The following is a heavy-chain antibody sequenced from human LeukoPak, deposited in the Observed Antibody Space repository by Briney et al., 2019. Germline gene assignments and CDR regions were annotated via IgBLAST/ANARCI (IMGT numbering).Heavy chain of an antibody. CDR1: GYTFTSYG. CDR3: ARGLQETLAWLKALSAFDI. J-gene: IGHJ3*02. CDR2: ISAYNGNT. D-gene: IGHD5-24*01. Sequence: GASVKVSCKASGYTFTSYGISWVRQAPGQGLEWMGWISAYNGNTNYAQKLQGRVTMSTDTSTSTGYMELRSLRSDDTAMYYCARGLQETLAWLKALSAFDIWGQGTMVTVSS. V-gene: IGHV1-18*01.